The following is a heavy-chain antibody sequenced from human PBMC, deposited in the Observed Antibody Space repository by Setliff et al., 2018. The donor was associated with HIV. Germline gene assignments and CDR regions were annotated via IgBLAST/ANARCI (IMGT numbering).Heavy chain of an antibody. D-gene: IGHD3-10*01. CDR1: GYTFTTYG. V-gene: IGHV1-18*04. CDR2: INSYNGNT. J-gene: IGHJ6*02. CDR3: SRSGVPPYYYGMDV. Sequence: ASVKVSCKASGYTFTTYGVNWVRQAPGQGLEWMGWINSYNGNTKFAQKFQGRVTMTTDTSTTTAFMELRSLKADDTGIYYCSRSGVPPYYYGMDVWGQGTTGTVS.